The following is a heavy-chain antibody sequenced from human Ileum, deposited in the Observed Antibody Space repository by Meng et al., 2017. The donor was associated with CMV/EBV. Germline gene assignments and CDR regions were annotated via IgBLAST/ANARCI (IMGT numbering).Heavy chain of an antibody. J-gene: IGHJ4*02. CDR3: ANGIVERSSY. Sequence: LSCAASGFNFNTYVMNWVRQAPGKGLEWVSSINAGGETTHYGDSVKDRFTISRDNTENKLYLHMDSLRVKDTAIYYCANGIVERSSYWGQGALVTVSS. CDR1: GFNFNTYV. V-gene: IGHV3-23*01. CDR2: INAGGETT. D-gene: IGHD3-16*02.